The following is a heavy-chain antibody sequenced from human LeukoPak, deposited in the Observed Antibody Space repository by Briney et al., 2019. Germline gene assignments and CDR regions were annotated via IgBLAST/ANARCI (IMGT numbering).Heavy chain of an antibody. J-gene: IGHJ3*02. Sequence: PGRSLRLSCAASGFTFDDYAMHWVRQAPGKGLEWVSGISWNSGSIGYADSVKGRFTISRDNAKNSLYLQMNSLRAEDMALYYCAKDSDSSGSNAFDIWGQGTMVTVSS. CDR3: AKDSDSSGSNAFDI. CDR2: ISWNSGSI. CDR1: GFTFDDYA. V-gene: IGHV3-9*03. D-gene: IGHD3-22*01.